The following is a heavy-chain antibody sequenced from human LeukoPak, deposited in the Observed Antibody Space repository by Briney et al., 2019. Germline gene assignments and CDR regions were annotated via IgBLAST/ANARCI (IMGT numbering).Heavy chain of an antibody. J-gene: IGHJ4*02. Sequence: AGGSLRLSCAASGFTFSSYAMHWVRQAPGKGLEYVSAISSNGGSTYYANSVKGRFTISRDNSKNTLYLQMGSLRAEDMAVYYCARGSSYGGKFSDYWGQGTLVTVSS. CDR1: GFTFSSYA. V-gene: IGHV3-64*01. D-gene: IGHD4-23*01. CDR3: ARGSSYGGKFSDY. CDR2: ISSNGGST.